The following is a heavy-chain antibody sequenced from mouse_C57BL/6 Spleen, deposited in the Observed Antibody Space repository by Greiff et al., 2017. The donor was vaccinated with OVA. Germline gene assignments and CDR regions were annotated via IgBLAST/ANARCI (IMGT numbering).Heavy chain of an antibody. CDR1: GFTFSDYG. J-gene: IGHJ4*01. CDR3: ARQLAMDY. CDR2: ISSGSSTI. V-gene: IGHV5-17*01. Sequence: EVKLMESGGGLVKPGGSLKLSCAASGFTFSDYGMHWVRQAPEKGLEWVAYISSGSSTIYYADTVKGRFTISRDNAKNTLFLQMTSLMSEDTAMYYCARQLAMDYCGQGTSVTVSS. D-gene: IGHD4-1*02.